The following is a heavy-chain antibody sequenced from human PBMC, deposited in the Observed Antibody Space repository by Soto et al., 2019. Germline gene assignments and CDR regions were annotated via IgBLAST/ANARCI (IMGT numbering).Heavy chain of an antibody. CDR1: GGSIRSGSHY. CDR2: IYYSGST. D-gene: IGHD3-16*01. Sequence: KASETLSLTCTVSGGSIRSGSHYWSWIRQHPGKGLEWIGYIYYSGSTYYNPSLKSRITISISTSKNQFPLKLTSVTAADTAVYYCAREGGDGIDYWGQGTLVTVSS. CDR3: AREGGDGIDY. J-gene: IGHJ4*02. V-gene: IGHV4-31*03.